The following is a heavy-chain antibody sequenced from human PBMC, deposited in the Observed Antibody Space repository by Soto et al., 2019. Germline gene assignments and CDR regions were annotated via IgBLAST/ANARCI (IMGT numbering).Heavy chain of an antibody. CDR1: GFTFSAYG. J-gene: IGHJ4*02. D-gene: IGHD3-22*01. Sequence: GGSLRLSCAASGFTFSAYGMHWVRQAPGKGLEWVAAISHDGTNKNYGDSVKGRFTISRDNSKKTLYLQMNSLRPEDTALYYCAKDEYYYSRSGYYIFDSWGQGTLVTVSS. V-gene: IGHV3-30*18. CDR2: ISHDGTNK. CDR3: AKDEYYYSRSGYYIFDS.